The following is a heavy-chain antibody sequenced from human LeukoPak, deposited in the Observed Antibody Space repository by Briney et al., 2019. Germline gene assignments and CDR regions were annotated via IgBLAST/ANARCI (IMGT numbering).Heavy chain of an antibody. Sequence: SETLSLTCAVYGGSFSGYYWSWIRQPPGKGLEWIGEINHSGSTNYNPSLKSRVTISVDTSKNQFSLKLSSVTAADTAVYYCARSIAAFLYGMDVWGQGTTVTVSS. CDR1: GGSFSGYY. CDR2: INHSGST. D-gene: IGHD6-13*01. CDR3: ARSIAAFLYGMDV. V-gene: IGHV4-34*01. J-gene: IGHJ6*02.